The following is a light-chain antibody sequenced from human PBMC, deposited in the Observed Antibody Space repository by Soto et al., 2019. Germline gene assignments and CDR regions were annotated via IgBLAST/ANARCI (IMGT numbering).Light chain of an antibody. Sequence: DIQMTQSPPTLSASVGDRFTIAFRASQTINNWLAWYQQKPGKAPKLLIYHVSTLQSGVPSRFSGSGSGTDFTLTISCLQSEDFATYYCQQYYSYPITFGQGTRLEIK. CDR1: QTINNW. CDR3: QQYYSYPIT. V-gene: IGKV1-5*01. CDR2: HVS. J-gene: IGKJ5*01.